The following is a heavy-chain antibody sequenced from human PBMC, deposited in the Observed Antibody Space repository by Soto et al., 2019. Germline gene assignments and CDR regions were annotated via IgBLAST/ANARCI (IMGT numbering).Heavy chain of an antibody. CDR2: ISGSSVMT. V-gene: IGHV3-23*01. CDR3: AKSLYDSSGYQPLGF. D-gene: IGHD3-22*01. J-gene: IGHJ4*02. CDR1: GFTFSSYV. Sequence: GGSLRLSCAASGFTFSSYVMTWVRQAPGKGLEWVSGISGSSVMTYYADSVKGRFTVSRDNSKNALYLQMNSLRAEDTAVYYCAKSLYDSSGYQPLGFWGQGTLVTVSS.